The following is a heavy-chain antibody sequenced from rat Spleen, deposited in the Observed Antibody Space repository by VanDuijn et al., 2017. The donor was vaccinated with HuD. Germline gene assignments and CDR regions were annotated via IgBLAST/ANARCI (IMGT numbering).Heavy chain of an antibody. J-gene: IGHJ2*01. CDR3: ARANFDY. V-gene: IGHV2-72*01. CDR2: IWSGGST. CDR1: GFSLNSYH. Sequence: QVQLMESGPGLVQPSQTLSLTCTVSGFSLNSYHVSWVRQPLGKGLVWMGIIWSGGSTNYNSAVQSRLSISRDTSKSQVFLKMNSLQPEDTGTYYCARANFDYWGQGVMVTVSS.